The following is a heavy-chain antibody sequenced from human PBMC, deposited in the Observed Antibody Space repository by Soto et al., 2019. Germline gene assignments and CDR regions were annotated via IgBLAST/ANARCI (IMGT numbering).Heavy chain of an antibody. V-gene: IGHV1-58*01. CDR2: IVVGSGNT. J-gene: IGHJ4*02. Sequence: GASVKVSCKASGFTFTSSAVQWVRQARGQRLEWIGWIVVGSGNTNYAQKFQERVTITRDMSASTAYMELSSLRSGDTAVYYCAAAVVGATPDYWGQGTLVTVSS. CDR3: AAAVVGATPDY. CDR1: GFTFTSSA. D-gene: IGHD1-26*01.